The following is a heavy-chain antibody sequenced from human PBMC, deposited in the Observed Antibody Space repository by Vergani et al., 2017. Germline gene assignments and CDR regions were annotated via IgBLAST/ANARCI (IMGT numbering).Heavy chain of an antibody. Sequence: QVQLVQSGAEVKKPGASVKVSCKASGYTFTSYGISWVRQAPGQGLEWMGGIRAYNGNTNYAEKLKGRVTMTTDTSTSTAYMELRSLRSDDTAVYYCARVYVRWRVLRELDFWGQGTTVTVSS. CDR3: ARVYVRWRVLRELDF. CDR2: IRAYNGNT. J-gene: IGHJ6*02. CDR1: GYTFTSYG. D-gene: IGHD6-19*01. V-gene: IGHV1-18*04.